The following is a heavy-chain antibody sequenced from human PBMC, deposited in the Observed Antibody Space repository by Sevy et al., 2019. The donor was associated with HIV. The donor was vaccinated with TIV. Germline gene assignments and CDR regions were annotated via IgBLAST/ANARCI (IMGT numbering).Heavy chain of an antibody. D-gene: IGHD3-3*01. V-gene: IGHV3-11*01. J-gene: IGHJ5*02. CDR3: ARDPTYYDFWAGYYTGWFDP. CDR2: ISGTGNTK. Sequence: GGSLRLSYVGSGFRFSGYYMNWIRQAPGKGLEWVSYISGTGNTKYYTDSVKGRFTISRDKAKNSLYLEMNSLRVDDTAVYYCARDPTYYDFWAGYYTGWFDPWGQGTLVTVSS. CDR1: GFRFSGYY.